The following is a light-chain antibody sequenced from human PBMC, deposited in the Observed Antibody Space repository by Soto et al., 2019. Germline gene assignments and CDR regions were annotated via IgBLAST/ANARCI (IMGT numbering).Light chain of an antibody. CDR1: QSISSY. CDR3: QQSYSTPYT. Sequence: DIQMTQSPSSLSASVGDRVTITCRASQSISSYLNWYQQKPGKAPKPLIYAASSLQSGVPSRFSGSGSGTDFTLTIGSLQPEDFATYYCQQSYSTPYTFGQGTKLEIK. V-gene: IGKV1-39*01. J-gene: IGKJ2*01. CDR2: AAS.